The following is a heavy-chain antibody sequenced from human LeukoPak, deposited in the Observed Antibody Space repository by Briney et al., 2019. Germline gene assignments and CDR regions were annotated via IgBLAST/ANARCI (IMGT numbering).Heavy chain of an antibody. CDR2: ISYDGSNK. CDR1: GFTFSSYG. J-gene: IGHJ4*02. D-gene: IGHD3-22*01. CDR3: AKDTYYHDSTGFYVFDH. Sequence: GGSLILSCAASGFTFSSYGMHWVRQAPGQGLEWVAVISYDGSNKNYADSVKGRFTISRDNSKNTVYLQMNSLRAEDTAVYYCAKDTYYHDSTGFYVFDHWGQGTLVTASS. V-gene: IGHV3-30*18.